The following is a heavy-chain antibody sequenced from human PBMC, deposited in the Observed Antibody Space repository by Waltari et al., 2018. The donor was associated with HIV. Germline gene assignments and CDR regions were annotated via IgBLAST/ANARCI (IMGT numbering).Heavy chain of an antibody. J-gene: IGHJ4*02. CDR2: IWFDGVNK. CDR3: ARHPTPFTGYNSFDY. CDR1: GFTFSGYG. D-gene: IGHD5-12*01. V-gene: IGHV3-33*01. Sequence: QVQLVESGGGVVQPGRSLRLSCAASGFTFSGYGMPWVRQAPGKGLDWVAVIWFDGVNKYYADSVKGRFTISRDNSKNTLYLQMNSLRAEDTAVYYCARHPTPFTGYNSFDYWGQGTLVTVSS.